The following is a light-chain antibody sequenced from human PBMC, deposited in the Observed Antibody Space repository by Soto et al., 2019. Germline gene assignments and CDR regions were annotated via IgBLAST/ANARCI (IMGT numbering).Light chain of an antibody. CDR2: LGS. V-gene: IGKV2-28*01. Sequence: DIVMTQSPLSLPVTPGEPASISCRSSQSLLYSNGYNYLDWYLQKPGQSPQLLIYLGSNRASGVPDRFSGSGSGKDFTLKSSSVEAEDVGVYYCMQALQTPRTFGPGTRVDIK. CDR3: MQALQTPRT. CDR1: QSLLYSNGYNY. J-gene: IGKJ3*01.